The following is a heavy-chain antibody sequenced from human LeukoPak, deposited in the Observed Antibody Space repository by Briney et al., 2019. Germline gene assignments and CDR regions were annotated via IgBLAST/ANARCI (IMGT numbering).Heavy chain of an antibody. CDR1: GFTFSSYE. J-gene: IGHJ4*02. Sequence: GGSLRLSCAASGFTFSSYEMNWVRQAPGKGLEWVSYISSSGSTIYYADSVKGRITVSRDNAKNSLYLQMNSLRAEDAAVYYCARGVGATPAFFDYWGQGTLVTVSS. CDR2: ISSSGSTI. D-gene: IGHD1-26*01. CDR3: ARGVGATPAFFDY. V-gene: IGHV3-48*03.